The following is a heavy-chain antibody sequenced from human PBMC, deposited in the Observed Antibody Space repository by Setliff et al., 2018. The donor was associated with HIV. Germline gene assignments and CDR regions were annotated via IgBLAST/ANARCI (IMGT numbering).Heavy chain of an antibody. CDR1: GSSISNYY. Sequence: SETLSLTCTVSGSSISNYYWSWIRQPPGKGLEWIGYIYTSGSTDYYPSLKSRVTISVDTSKNQSSLKLSSVTAADTAVYYCARGGVLRYFDWAYWGQGTLVTVSS. J-gene: IGHJ4*02. CDR2: IYTSGST. D-gene: IGHD3-9*01. CDR3: ARGGVLRYFDWAY. V-gene: IGHV4-4*08.